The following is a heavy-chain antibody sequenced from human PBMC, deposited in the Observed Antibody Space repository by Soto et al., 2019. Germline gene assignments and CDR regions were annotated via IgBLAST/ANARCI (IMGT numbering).Heavy chain of an antibody. Sequence: VVPLRLSWAASECSCRTYTSSWVLQAPGKGLEWVSAISGSGGSPSYADSVQGRFTISRDNPKKTLYLQMNSLRAEDTAVYYCAKARCTTSNCYVPDYWGQGTLVTVSP. CDR2: ISGSGGSP. CDR3: AKARCTTSNCYVPDY. V-gene: IGHV3-23*01. J-gene: IGHJ4*02. CDR1: ECSCRTYT. D-gene: IGHD2-8*01.